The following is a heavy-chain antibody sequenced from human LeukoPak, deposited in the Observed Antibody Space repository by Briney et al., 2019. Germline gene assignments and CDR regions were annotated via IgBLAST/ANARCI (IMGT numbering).Heavy chain of an antibody. J-gene: IGHJ6*03. D-gene: IGHD3-22*01. V-gene: IGHV3-21*05. CDR1: GFTFSSYE. CDR2: ISSSSSYI. CDR3: ARSYDSSGYYPYYYYMDV. Sequence: GGSLRLSCAASGFTFSSYEMNWVRQAPGKGLEWVSYISSSSSYIYYADSVKGRFTISRDNAKNSLYLQMNSLRAEDTAVYYCARSYDSSGYYPYYYYMDVWGKGTTVTVSS.